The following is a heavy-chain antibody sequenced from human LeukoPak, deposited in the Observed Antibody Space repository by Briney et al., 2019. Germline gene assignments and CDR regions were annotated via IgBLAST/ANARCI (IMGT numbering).Heavy chain of an antibody. D-gene: IGHD3-10*01. Sequence: SETLSLTCTVSGGSIRIYYWSWIRQPPGKGLEWIGYIYNSGSTNYNPSLKSRVTISVDTSKNQFSLNLGSVTVADTAVYYCVRDRELNYWGQGTLVTVSS. V-gene: IGHV4-59*01. CDR1: GGSIRIYY. J-gene: IGHJ4*02. CDR2: IYNSGST. CDR3: VRDRELNY.